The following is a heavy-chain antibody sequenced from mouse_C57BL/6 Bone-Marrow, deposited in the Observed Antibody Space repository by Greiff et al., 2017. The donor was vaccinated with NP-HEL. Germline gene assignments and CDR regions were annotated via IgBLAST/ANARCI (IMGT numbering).Heavy chain of an antibody. CDR2: ISDGGSYT. V-gene: IGHV5-4*01. CDR3: AREIYYGNYDYAMDY. J-gene: IGHJ4*01. D-gene: IGHD2-1*01. CDR1: GFTFSSYA. Sequence: EVQLVESGGGLVKPGGSLKLSCAASGFTFSSYAMSWVRQTPEKRLEWVATISDGGSYTYYPDNVKGRFTISRDNAKNNLYLQMSHLKSEDTAMYYCAREIYYGNYDYAMDYWGQGTSVTVSS.